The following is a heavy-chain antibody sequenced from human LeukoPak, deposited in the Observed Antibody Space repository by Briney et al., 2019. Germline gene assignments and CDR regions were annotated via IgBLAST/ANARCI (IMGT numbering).Heavy chain of an antibody. Sequence: GGSLRLSCAASGFTFSSYWMHWVRQAPGKGLEWVSAISGSGGSTYYADSVKGRFTISRDNSKNTLYLQMNSLRAEDTAVYYCAKDGNYDSSGSFLHYMDVWGKGTTVTVSS. D-gene: IGHD3-22*01. CDR3: AKDGNYDSSGSFLHYMDV. V-gene: IGHV3-23*01. CDR1: GFTFSSYW. CDR2: ISGSGGST. J-gene: IGHJ6*03.